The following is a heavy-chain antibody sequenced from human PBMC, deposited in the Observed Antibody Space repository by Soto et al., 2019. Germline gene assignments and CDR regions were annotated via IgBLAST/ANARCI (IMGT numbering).Heavy chain of an antibody. J-gene: IGHJ4*02. CDR1: GHSFTSYW. CDR2: IDPSDSYT. D-gene: IGHD6-13*01. Sequence: PGESLKISCKGSGHSFTSYWISWVRQMPGKGLEWMGRIDPSDSYTNYSPSFQGRVTISSDKSISTAYVQWSSLKASDTAMYYCSRLQAAAGDNDLTFDYWGQGTLVTVS. V-gene: IGHV5-10-1*01. CDR3: SRLQAAAGDNDLTFDY.